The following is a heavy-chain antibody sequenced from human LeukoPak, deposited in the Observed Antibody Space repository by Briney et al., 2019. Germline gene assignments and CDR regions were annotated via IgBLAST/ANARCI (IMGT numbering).Heavy chain of an antibody. J-gene: IGHJ4*02. CDR2: INPSSGGT. CDR1: GYTFTDYY. Sequence: ASVTVSCKASGYTFTDYYMHWVRQAPGQGLEWMGWINPSSGGTNYAQKLQGRVTMTTDTSTSTAYMELRSLRSDDTAVYYCVFYGSGSSSIFDYWGQGTLVTVSS. V-gene: IGHV1-2*02. D-gene: IGHD3-10*01. CDR3: VFYGSGSSSIFDY.